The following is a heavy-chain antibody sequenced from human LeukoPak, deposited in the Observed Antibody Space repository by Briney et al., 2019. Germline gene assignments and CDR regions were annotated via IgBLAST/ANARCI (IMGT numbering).Heavy chain of an antibody. CDR3: ARAGPYCSSTSCYPSWFDP. CDR1: GGSFSGYY. D-gene: IGHD2-2*01. Sequence: PSETLSLTCAVYGGSFSGYYWSWIRQPPGKGLEWIGEINHSGSTNYNPSLKSRVTISVDTSKNQFSLKLSSVTAADTAVYYCARAGPYCSSTSCYPSWFDPWGQGTRVTVSS. V-gene: IGHV4-34*01. CDR2: INHSGST. J-gene: IGHJ5*02.